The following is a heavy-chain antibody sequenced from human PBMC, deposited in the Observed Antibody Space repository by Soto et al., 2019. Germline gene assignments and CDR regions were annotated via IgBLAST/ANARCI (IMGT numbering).Heavy chain of an antibody. Sequence: QERLVQSGAEVRKPGSSVKVSCKVTGGTSTRYAINWVRQAPGQGLELMGGIVPMFGTSKYAQKFQGRVTITADTSTNIAYMEFRSLRSEDTAVYYCNRGSEYDFWSGYLWGQGTLVSVSS. V-gene: IGHV1-69*06. CDR3: NRGSEYDFWSGYL. CDR1: GGTSTRYA. J-gene: IGHJ4*02. D-gene: IGHD3-3*01. CDR2: IVPMFGTS.